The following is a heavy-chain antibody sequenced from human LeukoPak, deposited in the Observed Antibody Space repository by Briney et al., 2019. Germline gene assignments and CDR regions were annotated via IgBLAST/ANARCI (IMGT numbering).Heavy chain of an antibody. CDR3: AKEAHIVVVPAALDV. CDR2: IRYDGSNK. J-gene: IGHJ3*01. CDR1: GFTFSSYG. Sequence: GGSLRLSCGASGFTFSSYGMHWVRQAPGKGREWVAFIRYDGSNKYYADSVKGRFTISRDNSKNTLYLQMNSLRAEDTAVYYCAKEAHIVVVPAALDVWGQGTMVTVSS. D-gene: IGHD2-2*01. V-gene: IGHV3-30*02.